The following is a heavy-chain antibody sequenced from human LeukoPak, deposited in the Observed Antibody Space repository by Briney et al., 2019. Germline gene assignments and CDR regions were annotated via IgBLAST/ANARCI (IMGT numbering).Heavy chain of an antibody. CDR2: ISGSGGST. CDR3: AKEKQWLVLISDAFDI. D-gene: IGHD6-19*01. J-gene: IGHJ3*02. CDR1: GFTFSSYA. V-gene: IGHV3-23*01. Sequence: GGSLRLSCAASGFTFSSYAMSWVRQAPGKGLEWVSAISGSGGSTYYADSVKGWFTISRDNSKNTLYLQMNSLRAEDTAVYYCAKEKQWLVLISDAFDIWGQGTMVTVSS.